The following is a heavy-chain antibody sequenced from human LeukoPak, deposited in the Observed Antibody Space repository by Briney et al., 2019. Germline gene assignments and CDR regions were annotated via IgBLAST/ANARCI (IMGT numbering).Heavy chain of an antibody. Sequence: GGSMSLSWLVAGFLLGIDAVSWDSPPDGGGMGWDSFISYRGGSTYYSDAVKGRFTISRDNSKITLYLQMNRLRDEDTAVYYCAKVEYYDRTGHAFRPWYFDLWGRGTLVAVSS. CDR1: GFLLGIDA. V-gene: IGHV3-23*01. CDR3: AKVEYYDRTGHAFRPWYFDL. D-gene: IGHD3-22*01. J-gene: IGHJ2*01. CDR2: ISYRGGST.